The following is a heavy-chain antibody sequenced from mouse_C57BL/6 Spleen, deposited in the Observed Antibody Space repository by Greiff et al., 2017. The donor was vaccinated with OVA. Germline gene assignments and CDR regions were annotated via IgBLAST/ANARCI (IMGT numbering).Heavy chain of an antibody. V-gene: IGHV5-4*03. CDR2: ISDGGSYT. Sequence: DVMLVESGGGLVKPGGSLKLSCAASGFTFSSYAMSWVRQTPEKRLEWVATISDGGSYTYYPDNVKGRFTISRDNAKNNLYLQMSHLKSEDTAMYYCARGRDTTVVDYFDYWGQGTTLTVSS. CDR1: GFTFSSYA. D-gene: IGHD1-1*01. J-gene: IGHJ2*01. CDR3: ARGRDTTVVDYFDY.